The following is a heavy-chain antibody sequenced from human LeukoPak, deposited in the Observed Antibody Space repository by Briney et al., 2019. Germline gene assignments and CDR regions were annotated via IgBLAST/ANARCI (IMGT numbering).Heavy chain of an antibody. V-gene: IGHV4-31*03. CDR1: GGSISGGGYY. Sequence: SQTLSLTCTVSGGSISGGGYYWSWIRQHPGEGLEWIGYIYYSGSTYYNPSLKSRVTISIDRPKNQFSLQLTSVTAADTAVYYCARDDGYSADYWAREPWLPSPQ. CDR2: IYYSGST. CDR3: ARDDGYSADY. D-gene: IGHD4-11*01. J-gene: IGHJ4*02.